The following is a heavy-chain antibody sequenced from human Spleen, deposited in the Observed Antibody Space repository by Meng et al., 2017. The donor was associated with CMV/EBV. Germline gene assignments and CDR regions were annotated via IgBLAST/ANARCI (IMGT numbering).Heavy chain of an antibody. D-gene: IGHD3-10*01. CDR2: INSDGSST. J-gene: IGHJ6*02. V-gene: IGHV3-74*01. CDR3: AREGTYYYGSGSYRKPQTYGMDV. CDR1: GLTFSRSW. Sequence: GESLKISCAASGLTFSRSWMTWVRQAPGKGLVWVSRINSDGSSTSYADSVKGRFTISRDNAKNTLYLQMNSLRAEDTAVYYCAREGTYYYGSGSYRKPQTYGMDVWGQGTTVTVSS.